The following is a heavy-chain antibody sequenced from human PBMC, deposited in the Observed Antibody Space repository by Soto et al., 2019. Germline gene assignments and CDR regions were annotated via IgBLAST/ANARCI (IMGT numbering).Heavy chain of an antibody. CDR2: IYWDDDK. CDR3: AHSIYPYDGSGHYYWLMDV. J-gene: IGHJ6*02. V-gene: IGHV2-5*02. D-gene: IGHD3-22*01. CDR1: GFSLSTSGFG. Sequence: QITLKESGPTLVKPTQTLTLTCTFSGFSLSTSGFGVGWIRQPPGKALEWLALIYWDDDKRYSASLKSRPTNTKNTFKNQVVLTMTNMGPVDTATYYCAHSIYPYDGSGHYYWLMDVWGQGTTVTVSS.